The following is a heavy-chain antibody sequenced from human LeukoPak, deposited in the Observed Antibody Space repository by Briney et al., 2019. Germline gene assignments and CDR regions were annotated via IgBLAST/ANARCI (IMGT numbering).Heavy chain of an antibody. CDR1: GGSISSYY. Sequence: SETLSLTCTVSGGSISSYYWSWIRQPPGKGLEWIGYIYYSGSTNYNPSLKSRVTISVDTSKNQFSLKLCSVTAADTAVYYCARSYGSGSYSPINWFDPWGQGTLVTVSS. CDR2: IYYSGST. CDR3: ARSYGSGSYSPINWFDP. D-gene: IGHD3-10*01. J-gene: IGHJ5*02. V-gene: IGHV4-59*01.